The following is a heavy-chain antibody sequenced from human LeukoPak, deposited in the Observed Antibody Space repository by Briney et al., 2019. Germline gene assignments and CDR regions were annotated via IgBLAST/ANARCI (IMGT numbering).Heavy chain of an antibody. V-gene: IGHV3-30-3*01. Sequence: GRSLRLSCAASGFTFNNYAMHWVRQAPGKGLEWVAVISYDGSNKYYADSVKGRFTVARDNAKNTLYLEMNRLRAEDTAVYYCARDNTYMFDYWGQGTQVTVSS. CDR1: GFTFNNYA. J-gene: IGHJ4*02. D-gene: IGHD2-2*02. CDR2: ISYDGSNK. CDR3: ARDNTYMFDY.